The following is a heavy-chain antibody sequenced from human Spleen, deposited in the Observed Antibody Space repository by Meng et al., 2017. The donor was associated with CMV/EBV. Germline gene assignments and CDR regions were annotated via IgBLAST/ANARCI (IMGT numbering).Heavy chain of an antibody. CDR2: ITPNSGNT. CDR3: ARDGGNLDWFDP. CDR1: GYMVTGYF. V-gene: IGHV1-2*02. D-gene: IGHD4-23*01. Sequence: CKASGYMVTGYFIHWVRQAPGQGLEWMGWITPNSGNTNYAQNFQGRVSMTRDTSLSTAYMELRSLTSDDTAVYYCARDGGNLDWFDPWGQGTLVTVSS. J-gene: IGHJ5*02.